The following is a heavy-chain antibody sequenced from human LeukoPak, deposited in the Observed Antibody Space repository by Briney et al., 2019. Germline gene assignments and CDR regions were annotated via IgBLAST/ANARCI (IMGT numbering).Heavy chain of an antibody. CDR3: ARLAYTSGWYYFDY. J-gene: IGHJ4*02. CDR1: GGSISSSSYY. CDR2: IYYSGST. V-gene: IGHV4-39*07. Sequence: SETLSLTCTVSGGSISSSSYYWGWIRQPPGKGLEWIGSIYYSGSTYYNPSLKSRATISLDTSKNQFSLKLTSMTAADTALYFCARLAYTSGWYYFDYWGQGTLVTVSS. D-gene: IGHD6-19*01.